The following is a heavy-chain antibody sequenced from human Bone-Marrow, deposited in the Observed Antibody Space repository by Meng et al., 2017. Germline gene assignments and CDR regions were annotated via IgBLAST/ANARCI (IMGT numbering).Heavy chain of an antibody. J-gene: IGHJ4*02. V-gene: IGHV1-2*02. CDR1: GYTFTGYY. CDR3: ARVASVAGGDYFDY. Sequence: ASVKVSCKASGYTFTGYYMHWVRQAPGQGLEWMGWLNPNSGGTNYAQKFQGRVTMTRDTSISTAYMELSRLRSDDTAVYYCARVASVAGGDYFDYWGQGTLVTVSS. D-gene: IGHD6-19*01. CDR2: LNPNSGGT.